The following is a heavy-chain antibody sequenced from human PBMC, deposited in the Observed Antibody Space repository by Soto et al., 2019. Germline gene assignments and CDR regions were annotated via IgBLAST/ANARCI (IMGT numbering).Heavy chain of an antibody. D-gene: IGHD3-22*01. CDR1: GFTFSDHG. CDR3: TRHAAYYDSGRYIGDWFDL. CDR2: IKGKANSYAT. J-gene: IGHJ5*02. Sequence: EVQLVESGGGLVQPGGSLRLSCGASGFTFSDHGIHWVRQASGKGLEWIGRIKGKANSYATEYAASLKGRFTISRKDSENTAYLHMNTLIGEDMAVYYCTRHAAYYDSGRYIGDWFDLWGQGTLVTVSS. V-gene: IGHV3-73*01.